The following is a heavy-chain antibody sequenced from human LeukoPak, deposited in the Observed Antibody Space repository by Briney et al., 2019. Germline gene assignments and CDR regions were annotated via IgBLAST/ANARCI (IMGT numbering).Heavy chain of an antibody. Sequence: GASVKVSCKASGYTFTSYYMHWVRQAPGRGLEWMGIIYPSGGSTSYAQKFQGRVTMTRDMSTSTVYMELSSLRSEDTAVYYCARDPQNWNFDYWGQGTLVTVSS. CDR3: ARDPQNWNFDY. CDR2: IYPSGGST. J-gene: IGHJ4*02. V-gene: IGHV1-46*01. D-gene: IGHD1-1*01. CDR1: GYTFTSYY.